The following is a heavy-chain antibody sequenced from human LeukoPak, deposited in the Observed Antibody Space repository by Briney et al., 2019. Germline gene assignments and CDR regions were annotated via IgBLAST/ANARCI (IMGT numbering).Heavy chain of an antibody. J-gene: IGHJ5*02. D-gene: IGHD2-15*01. Sequence: ASVKVSCKASGYTFTGYYMHWVRQAPGQGLEWMGRINPNSGGTNYAQKFLGRVTMTRDTSISTAYMELSRLRSDDTAVYYCARVRTLSNWFDPWGQGTLVTVSS. CDR3: ARVRTLSNWFDP. CDR1: GYTFTGYY. V-gene: IGHV1-2*06. CDR2: INPNSGGT.